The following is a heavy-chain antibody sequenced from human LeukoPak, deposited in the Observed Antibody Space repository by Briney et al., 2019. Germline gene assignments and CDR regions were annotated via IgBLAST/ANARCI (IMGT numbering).Heavy chain of an antibody. J-gene: IGHJ6*02. D-gene: IGHD3-10*01. CDR3: ASCMVRGVITYYYYYGMDV. Sequence: GGSLRLSCAASGFTFSSYSMNWVRQAPGKGLEWVSSISSSSSYIYYADSVKGRFTISRDNAKNSLYLQMNSLRAEDTAVYYCASCMVRGVITYYYYYGMDVWGQGTTVTVSS. CDR1: GFTFSSYS. CDR2: ISSSSSYI. V-gene: IGHV3-21*01.